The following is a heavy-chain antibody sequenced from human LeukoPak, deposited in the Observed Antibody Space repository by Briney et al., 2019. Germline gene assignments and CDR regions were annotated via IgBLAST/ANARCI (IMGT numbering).Heavy chain of an antibody. V-gene: IGHV3-74*01. J-gene: IGHJ4*02. CDR1: GFTFDDYG. CDR2: INSDGSST. D-gene: IGHD6-19*01. Sequence: GGSLRLSCAASGFTFDDYGMSWVRQAPGKGLVWVSRINSDGSSTSYADSVKGRFTISRDNAKNTLYLQMNSLRAEDTAVYYCAREAVVGFDYWGQGTLVTVSS. CDR3: AREAVVGFDY.